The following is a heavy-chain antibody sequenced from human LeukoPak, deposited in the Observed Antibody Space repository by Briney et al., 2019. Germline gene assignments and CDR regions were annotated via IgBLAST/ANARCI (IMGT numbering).Heavy chain of an antibody. CDR3: ARKPPAKGHFDY. CDR2: IHHSGSI. V-gene: IGHV4-28*05. J-gene: IGHJ4*02. Sequence: SETLSLTCGVSGYSISTDNWWGWIRQPPGKGLEWIGYIHHSGSIYYNASLKSRVTMSVDTSKNQFSLKLTSVTAVDTAVYYCARKPPAKGHFDYWGQGTLVTVSS. CDR1: GYSISTDNW.